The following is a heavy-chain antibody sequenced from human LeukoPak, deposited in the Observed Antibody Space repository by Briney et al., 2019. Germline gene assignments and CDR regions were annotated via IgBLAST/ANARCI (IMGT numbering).Heavy chain of an antibody. D-gene: IGHD4-23*01. CDR1: GGTFSSYA. CDR3: ARATTVVTPKVPDY. J-gene: IGHJ4*02. V-gene: IGHV1-2*02. Sequence: ASVKVSCKASGGTFSSYAISWVRQAPGQGLEWMGWINPNSGGTNYAQKFQGRVTMTRDTSISTAYMELSRLRSDDTAVYYCARATTVVTPKVPDYWGQGTLVTVSS. CDR2: INPNSGGT.